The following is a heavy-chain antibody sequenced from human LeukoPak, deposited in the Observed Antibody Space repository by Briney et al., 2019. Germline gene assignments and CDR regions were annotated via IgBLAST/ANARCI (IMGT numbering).Heavy chain of an antibody. Sequence: SVKVSCKASGYTFTSYAMNWVRQAPGQGLEWMGGIIPIFGTANYAQKFQGRVTITADESTSTAYMELSSLRSEDTAVYYCARIDSSGYEAYYFDYWGQGTLVTVSS. CDR3: ARIDSSGYEAYYFDY. J-gene: IGHJ4*02. CDR2: IIPIFGTA. CDR1: GYTFTSYA. D-gene: IGHD3-22*01. V-gene: IGHV1-69*13.